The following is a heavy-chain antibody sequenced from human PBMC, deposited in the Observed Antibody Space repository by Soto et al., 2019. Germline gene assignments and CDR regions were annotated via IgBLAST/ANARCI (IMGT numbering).Heavy chain of an antibody. Sequence: SGPTLVNPTQTLTLTCTFSGFSLNTRGGGVGWIRQPPGKALEWLALISWDGEKRYSPSLKSRLTITKDTSENQVVLTMTSMDPVDTATYYCAHRTDYVGSGSYYTGPYGMDVWAQGTTVTVSS. V-gene: IGHV2-5*02. CDR1: GFSLNTRGGG. CDR2: ISWDGEK. D-gene: IGHD3-10*01. J-gene: IGHJ6*02. CDR3: AHRTDYVGSGSYYTGPYGMDV.